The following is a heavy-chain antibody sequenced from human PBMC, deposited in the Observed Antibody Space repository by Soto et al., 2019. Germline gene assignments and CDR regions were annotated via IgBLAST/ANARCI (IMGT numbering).Heavy chain of an antibody. CDR2: IKQDGREK. CDR1: GFTFSSYW. CDR3: ARDRCSINGTRGSLKH. D-gene: IGHD1-20*01. J-gene: IGHJ1*01. V-gene: IGHV3-7*01. Sequence: EVQLVESGGGLVQPGGSLRLSCAASGFTFSSYWMSWVRQAPGKGLEWVANIKQDGREKYYVDSVKGRFTISRDHAKNSLYLQMNGLRAEDTAVYYGARDRCSINGTRGSLKHCVQGTMVTVSS.